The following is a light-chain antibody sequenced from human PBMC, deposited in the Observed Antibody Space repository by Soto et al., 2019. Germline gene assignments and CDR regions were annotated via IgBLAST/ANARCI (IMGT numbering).Light chain of an antibody. CDR1: QDISSH. Sequence: IQLTQSPSSLSASVGDSVTINCRASQDISSHLAWYQQKPGKAPKVLIYAASTLESGVPSRFSGGGSGTDFTLTISSLQPEDFATYYCQQYESYWTFGQGTKVEIK. CDR2: AAS. CDR3: QQYESYWT. V-gene: IGKV1-9*01. J-gene: IGKJ1*01.